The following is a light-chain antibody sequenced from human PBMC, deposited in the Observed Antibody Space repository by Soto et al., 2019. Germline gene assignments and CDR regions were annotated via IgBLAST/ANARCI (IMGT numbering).Light chain of an antibody. Sequence: EIVLTQSPATLSLSPGERATLSCRASQSVSSYLAWYQQKPGQAPRRLIYGASSRATGIPDRFRGSKSGTDFTLTIRGLEPEDAALYYCQQYGSSPITFGQGTRLEIK. V-gene: IGKV3-20*01. J-gene: IGKJ5*01. CDR2: GAS. CDR1: QSVSSY. CDR3: QQYGSSPIT.